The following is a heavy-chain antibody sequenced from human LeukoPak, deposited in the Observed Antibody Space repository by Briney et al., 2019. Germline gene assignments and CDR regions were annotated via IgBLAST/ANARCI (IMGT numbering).Heavy chain of an antibody. V-gene: IGHV3-21*01. CDR1: GFTFSSYS. Sequence: SGGSLRLSCAASGFTFSSYSMNWVRQAPGKGLEWVSTISSSSTYIYYADSLKGRFTISRDNAKNSLCLQMNSLRAEDTAVYYCARGNGGGYNRSSAVTVLDYWGQGTLVTVSS. J-gene: IGHJ4*02. D-gene: IGHD6-6*01. CDR2: ISSSSTYI. CDR3: ARGNGGGYNRSSAVTVLDY.